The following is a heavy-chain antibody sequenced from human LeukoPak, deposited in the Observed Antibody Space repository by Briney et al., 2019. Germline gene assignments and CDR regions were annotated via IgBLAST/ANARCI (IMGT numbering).Heavy chain of an antibody. CDR1: GGTFSSYT. D-gene: IGHD3-22*01. Sequence: GASVKVSCKASGGTFSSYTLSWVRQAPGRGLEWMGRIIPIFDTADYTQRFQGRVTFTADKSTGTAFMELSSLRSEDTATYYYVRDYDTSGPQKTYLDFWGQGTLVTVSS. CDR2: IIPIFDTA. CDR3: VRDYDTSGPQKTYLDF. V-gene: IGHV1-69*08. J-gene: IGHJ4*02.